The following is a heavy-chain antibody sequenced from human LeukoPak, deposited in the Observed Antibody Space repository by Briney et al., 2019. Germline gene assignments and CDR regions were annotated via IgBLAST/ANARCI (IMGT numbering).Heavy chain of an antibody. Sequence: LPGGSLRLSCTASGFTFGDYAMNWVRQAPGKGLEWVSFIRSKAYGGTIEYAASVKGRFTISRDDSKTIAYLQMNSLKTEDTAVYYCTRDGSTAYGDYRLFDYWGQGTLVTVSS. J-gene: IGHJ4*02. CDR1: GFTFGDYA. V-gene: IGHV3-49*04. CDR2: IRSKAYGGTI. CDR3: TRDGSTAYGDYRLFDY. D-gene: IGHD4-17*01.